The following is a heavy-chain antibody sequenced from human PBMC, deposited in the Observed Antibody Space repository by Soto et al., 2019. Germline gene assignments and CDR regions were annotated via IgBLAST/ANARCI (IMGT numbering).Heavy chain of an antibody. V-gene: IGHV1-46*01. Sequence: QVQLVQSGAEVKKPGASVKVSCKASGYTFTSYYLHWVRQAPGQGLEWMGILNPSGGSTSYAQKFQGRLTMTRDTFTSTVYVELSSLRSEDTAVDYCARGLDDYGDYVVSWGQGTLVTVST. CDR3: ARGLDDYGDYVVS. D-gene: IGHD4-17*01. J-gene: IGHJ5*02. CDR2: LNPSGGST. CDR1: GYTFTSYY.